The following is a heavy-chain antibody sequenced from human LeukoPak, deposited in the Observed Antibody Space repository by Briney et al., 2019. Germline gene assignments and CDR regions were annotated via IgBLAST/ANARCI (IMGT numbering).Heavy chain of an antibody. CDR1: GGSISSGDYY. CDR2: IYYSGST. V-gene: IGHV4-30-4*01. J-gene: IGHJ6*04. Sequence: PSETLSLTCTVSGGSISSGDYYWSWIRQPPGKGLEWIGYIYYSGSTYYNPSLKSRVTISVDTSKNQFSLKPSSVTAADTAVYYCARGVRYYGSGSTIGMDVWGEGTTVTVSS. D-gene: IGHD3-10*01. CDR3: ARGVRYYGSGSTIGMDV.